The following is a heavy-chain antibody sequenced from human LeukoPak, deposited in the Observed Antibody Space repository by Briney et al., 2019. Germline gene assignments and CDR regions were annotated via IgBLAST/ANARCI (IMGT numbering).Heavy chain of an antibody. J-gene: IGHJ6*04. D-gene: IGHD3-10*02. V-gene: IGHV3-48*04. CDR1: GFTFKNYS. CDR3: AELGITMIGGV. Sequence: GGSLRLSCAASGFTFKNYSMNWVRQAPGKGLEWVSYISSSGSTIYYADSVKGRFTISRDNAKNSLYLQMNSLRAEDTAVYYCAELGITMIGGVWGKGTTVTISS. CDR2: ISSSGSTI.